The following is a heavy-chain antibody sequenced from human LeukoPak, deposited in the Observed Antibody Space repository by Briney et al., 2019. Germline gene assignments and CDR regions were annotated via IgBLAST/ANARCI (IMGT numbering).Heavy chain of an antibody. J-gene: IGHJ4*02. V-gene: IGHV3-23*01. CDR3: AKDHTDWGDYYFDY. CDR1: GFTFSSYW. CDR2: ISGSGGST. Sequence: PGGSLRLSCAASGFTFSSYWMHWVRQAPGKGLEWVSAISGSGGSTYYADSVKGRFTISRDNSKNTLYLQMNSLRAEDTAVYYCAKDHTDWGDYYFDYWGQGTLVTVSS. D-gene: IGHD7-27*01.